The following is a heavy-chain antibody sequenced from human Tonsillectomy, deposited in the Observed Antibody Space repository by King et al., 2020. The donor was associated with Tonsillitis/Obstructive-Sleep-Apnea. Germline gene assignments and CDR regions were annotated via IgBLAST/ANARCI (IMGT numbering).Heavy chain of an antibody. CDR1: GFNFSSYW. V-gene: IGHV3-7*03. J-gene: IGHJ4*02. CDR3: ARGPPVDYDSSGYYWNY. CDR2: IKQDGSEK. D-gene: IGHD3-22*01. Sequence: VQLVESGGGLVQPGGSLRLSCAASGFNFSSYWMSWVRQAPGKGLEWVANIKQDGSEKYYVDSVKGRFTISRDNAKNSLYLQMNSLRAEDTAVYYCARGPPVDYDSSGYYWNYWGQGTLVTVSS.